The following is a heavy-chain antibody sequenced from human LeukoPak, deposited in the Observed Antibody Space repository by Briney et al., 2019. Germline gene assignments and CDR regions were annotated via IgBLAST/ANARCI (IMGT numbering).Heavy chain of an antibody. CDR2: INHSGSA. J-gene: IGHJ5*02. V-gene: IGHV4-34*01. CDR3: ARSYSSSWYFRGWFDP. D-gene: IGHD6-13*01. CDR1: GGSFSGYY. Sequence: SETLSLTCAVYGGSFSGYYWSWICQPPGKGLEWIGEINHSGSANYNPSLKSRVTISVDTSKNQFSLKLSSVTAADTAVYYCARSYSSSWYFRGWFDPWGQGTLVAVSS.